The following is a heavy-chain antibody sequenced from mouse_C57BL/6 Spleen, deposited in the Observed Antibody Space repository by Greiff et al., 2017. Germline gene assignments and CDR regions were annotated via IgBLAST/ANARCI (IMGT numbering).Heavy chain of an antibody. CDR3: ARDIGERNYYAMDY. CDR1: GFTFSDYY. Sequence: VKLVESEGGLVQPGSSMKLSCTASGFTFSDYYMAWVRQVPEKGLEWVANINYDGSSTYYLDSLKSRFIISRDNAKNILYLQMSSLKSEDTATYYCARDIGERNYYAMDYWGQGTSVTVSS. V-gene: IGHV5-16*01. J-gene: IGHJ4*01. CDR2: INYDGSST.